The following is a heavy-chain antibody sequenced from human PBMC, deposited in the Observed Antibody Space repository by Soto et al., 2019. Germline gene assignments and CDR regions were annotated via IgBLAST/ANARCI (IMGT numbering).Heavy chain of an antibody. Sequence: GGSLRLSCAASGFTFSGSAMHWVRQASGKGLEWVGRIRSKANSYATAYAASVKGRFTISRDDSKNTAYLQMNSLKTEDTAVYYCTPLGVTTAGSYNWFDPWGQGTLVTVSS. J-gene: IGHJ5*02. V-gene: IGHV3-73*01. CDR3: TPLGVTTAGSYNWFDP. CDR2: IRSKANSYAT. D-gene: IGHD4-17*01. CDR1: GFTFSGSA.